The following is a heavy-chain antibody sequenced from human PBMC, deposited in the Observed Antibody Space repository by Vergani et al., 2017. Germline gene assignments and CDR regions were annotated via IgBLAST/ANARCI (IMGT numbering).Heavy chain of an antibody. Sequence: EVQLLESGGGLVQPGGSLRLSCAASGFTFSSYGMHWVRQAPGKGLEWVSAISGSGGSTYYADSVKGRFTISRDNSKNTLYLQMNSLRAEDTAVYYCAKQYFVSGNYLFDYWGQGTLVTVSS. CDR3: AKQYFVSGNYLFDY. CDR1: GFTFSSYG. CDR2: ISGSGGST. V-gene: IGHV3-23*01. J-gene: IGHJ4*02. D-gene: IGHD3-10*01.